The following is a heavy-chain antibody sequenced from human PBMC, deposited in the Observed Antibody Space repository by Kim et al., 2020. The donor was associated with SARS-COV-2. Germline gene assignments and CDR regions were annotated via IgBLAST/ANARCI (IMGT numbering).Heavy chain of an antibody. D-gene: IGHD6-19*01. V-gene: IGHV4-34*01. J-gene: IGHJ6*02. CDR3: ARGRYSSGWYNYYGMDV. Sequence: LKSRVTRSVDTSKNQFSLKLSSVTAADTAVYYCARGRYSSGWYNYYGMDVWGQGTTVTVSS.